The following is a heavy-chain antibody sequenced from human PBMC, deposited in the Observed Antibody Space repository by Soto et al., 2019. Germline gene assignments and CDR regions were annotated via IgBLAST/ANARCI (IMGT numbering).Heavy chain of an antibody. CDR2: ISSSGSII. D-gene: IGHD4-4*01. Sequence: QVQLVESGGGLVKPGGSLRLSCAASGFTFSDYYMNWIRQAPGKGLEWVSYISSSGSIIYYADSVKGRFTISRDNAKNSLYLQMNSLRAEDTAVYYCALAGYDSNYYAVTPLSAGHFWGQGTLVTVSS. CDR1: GFTFSDYY. V-gene: IGHV3-11*01. J-gene: IGHJ4*02. CDR3: ALAGYDSNYYAVTPLSAGHF.